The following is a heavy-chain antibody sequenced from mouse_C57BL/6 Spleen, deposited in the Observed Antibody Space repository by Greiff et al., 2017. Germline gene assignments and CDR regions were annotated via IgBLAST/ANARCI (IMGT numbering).Heavy chain of an antibody. CDR2: IYPGSGST. CDR1: GYTFTSYW. V-gene: IGHV1-55*01. D-gene: IGHD1-1*01. CDR3: ANHNSGSPVNY. Sequence: VQLQQPGAELVKPGASVKMSCKASGYTFTSYWITWVKQRPGQGLEWIGDIYPGSGSTNYNEKFKSKATLTVDTSSSTAYMQLSSLTSEDSTVFYCANHNSGSPVNYWNQGTTLTLTS. J-gene: IGHJ2*01.